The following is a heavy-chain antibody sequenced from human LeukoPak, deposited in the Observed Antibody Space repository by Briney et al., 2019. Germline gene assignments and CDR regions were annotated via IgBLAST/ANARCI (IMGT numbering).Heavy chain of an antibody. Sequence: ASVKVSCKASGYTFTSYDINWVRQATGQGLEWMGWMNPNSGNTGYAQKFQGRVTMTRNTSISTAYVELSSLRSEDTAVYYCARKEAMVRGVAVDYWGQGTLVTVSS. D-gene: IGHD3-10*01. CDR2: MNPNSGNT. J-gene: IGHJ4*02. V-gene: IGHV1-8*01. CDR1: GYTFTSYD. CDR3: ARKEAMVRGVAVDY.